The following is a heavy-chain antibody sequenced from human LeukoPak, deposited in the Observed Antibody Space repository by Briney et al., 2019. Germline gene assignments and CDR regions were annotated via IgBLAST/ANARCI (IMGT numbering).Heavy chain of an antibody. J-gene: IGHJ3*02. Sequence: GASLRLSCAASGFTFSSYAMSWVRQAQGKGLEWVSAISGSGGSTYYADSVKGRFTISRHNSKNTRYLQMNSLRAEDTAVYYCAKDPLVVVVFAFDIWGQGTMVTVSS. CDR3: AKDPLVVVVFAFDI. D-gene: IGHD2-21*01. V-gene: IGHV3-23*01. CDR2: ISGSGGST. CDR1: GFTFSSYA.